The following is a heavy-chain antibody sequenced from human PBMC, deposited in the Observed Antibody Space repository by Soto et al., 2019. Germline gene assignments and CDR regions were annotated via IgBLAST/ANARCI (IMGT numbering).Heavy chain of an antibody. J-gene: IGHJ4*02. CDR2: VYYRGRS. Sequence: RSLTCTVSGGSVTNSSYYWGWIRQSPGKGLEWIGSVYYRGRSYSKSSVKSRVTISVDTSKNRFSLSLNSVTASDTAVYFCVSQRTTVPTQAYFDYWGPGALVTVSS. CDR1: GGSVTNSSYY. D-gene: IGHD4-17*01. CDR3: VSQRTTVPTQAYFDY. V-gene: IGHV4-39*01.